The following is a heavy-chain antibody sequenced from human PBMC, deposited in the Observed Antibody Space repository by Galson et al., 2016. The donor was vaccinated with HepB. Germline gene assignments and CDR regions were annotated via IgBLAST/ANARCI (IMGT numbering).Heavy chain of an antibody. CDR3: ARGDQWLSPGNAFDI. CDR1: GYTFTGSY. Sequence: SVKVSCKASGYTFTGSYIHWLRQAPGQGLEWMGWLNPNNGGTNYAQKFQGRVTMTRDTSISTAYMDPSRLRSDDTAVYYCARGDQWLSPGNAFDIWGQGTTVIVSS. V-gene: IGHV1-2*02. D-gene: IGHD6-19*01. J-gene: IGHJ3*02. CDR2: LNPNNGGT.